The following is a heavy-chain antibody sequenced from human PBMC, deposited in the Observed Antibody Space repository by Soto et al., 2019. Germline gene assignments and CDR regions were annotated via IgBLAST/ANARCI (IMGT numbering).Heavy chain of an antibody. V-gene: IGHV3-74*01. CDR1: GFNFSSYW. J-gene: IGHJ4*02. Sequence: GGSLRLSCAASGFNFSSYWMHWVRQAPGKGLVWVSRINSDGSSTSYADSVEGRFTISRDNAKNTLYLQMNSLRAEDTAVYYCARGGSYHPPDYWGQGTLVTVSS. CDR3: ARGGSYHPPDY. D-gene: IGHD1-26*01. CDR2: INSDGSST.